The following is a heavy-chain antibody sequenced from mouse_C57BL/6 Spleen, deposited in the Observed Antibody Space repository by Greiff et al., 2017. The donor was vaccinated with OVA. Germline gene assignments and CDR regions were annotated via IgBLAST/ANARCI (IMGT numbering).Heavy chain of an antibody. CDR3: ARWENYDEAMDY. CDR2: IYPGGGGT. J-gene: IGHJ4*01. V-gene: IGHV1-82*01. D-gene: IGHD2-4*01. Sequence: VQLQQPGPELVKPGASVKISCKASGYAFSSSWMNWVKQRPGQGLEWIGRIYPGGGGTNYNGKFKGKATLTADKSSSTAYMQLSSLTSEDSAVYYCARWENYDEAMDYWGQGTSVTVSS. CDR1: GYAFSSSW.